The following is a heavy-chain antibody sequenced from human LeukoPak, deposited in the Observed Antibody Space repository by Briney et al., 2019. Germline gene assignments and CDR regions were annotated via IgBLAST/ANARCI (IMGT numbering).Heavy chain of an antibody. D-gene: IGHD3-16*01. V-gene: IGHV1-2*02. CDR1: GYTFTGYY. Sequence: ASVKVSCKASGYTFTGYYMHWVRQAPGQGLEWMGWINPNSGGTNYAQKFQGRVTMTRDTSISTAYMELSRLRSDDTAVYYCAREGAGGINWFDPWGQGTLVTVSS. J-gene: IGHJ5*02. CDR3: AREGAGGINWFDP. CDR2: INPNSGGT.